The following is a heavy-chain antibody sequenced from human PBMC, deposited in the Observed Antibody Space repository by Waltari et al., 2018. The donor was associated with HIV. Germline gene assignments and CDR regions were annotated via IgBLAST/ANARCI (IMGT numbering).Heavy chain of an antibody. Sequence: QVQLVQSGAEVKKPGASVKVSCKASGYTFIGYYIYWVRQAPGRGLEWMGWIDPNSGDTNYAQKFQGRVTMTRDTSISTAYMELSRLRPDDTAVYYCARTYYYDSSGYYAPWGQGTLVTVSS. CDR3: ARTYYYDSSGYYAP. CDR2: IDPNSGDT. J-gene: IGHJ5*02. V-gene: IGHV1-2*02. D-gene: IGHD3-22*01. CDR1: GYTFIGYY.